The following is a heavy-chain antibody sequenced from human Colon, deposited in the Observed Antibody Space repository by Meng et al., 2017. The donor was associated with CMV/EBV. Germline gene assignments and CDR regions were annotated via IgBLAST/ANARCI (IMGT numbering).Heavy chain of an antibody. CDR1: GFNVRNNY. CDR2: IFSAGGS. J-gene: IGHJ4*02. D-gene: IGHD1-26*01. Sequence: GESLKISCAASGFNVRNNYLNWVRQAPGKGLEWVSVIFSAGGSYYADSVKGRFTISRDISKTMVFLEMNGLTAEDTAVYYCARGLTHLGGSTLRAFDYWGQGTLVTVSS. V-gene: IGHV3-53*01. CDR3: ARGLTHLGGSTLRAFDY.